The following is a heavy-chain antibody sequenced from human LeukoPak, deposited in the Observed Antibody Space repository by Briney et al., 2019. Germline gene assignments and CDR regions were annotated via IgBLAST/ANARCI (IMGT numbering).Heavy chain of an antibody. CDR3: AKTGSAYKSGFDY. Sequence: GGSLRLSCAASGFTFSSYGMHWVRQAPGKGLEWVAVIWYDGSNKYYADSVKGRFTISRDNSKNTLYLQMNSLRAEDTAVYSCAKTGSAYKSGFDYWGQGSLVTVSS. CDR1: GFTFSSYG. CDR2: IWYDGSNK. V-gene: IGHV3-33*06. J-gene: IGHJ4*02. D-gene: IGHD5-18*01.